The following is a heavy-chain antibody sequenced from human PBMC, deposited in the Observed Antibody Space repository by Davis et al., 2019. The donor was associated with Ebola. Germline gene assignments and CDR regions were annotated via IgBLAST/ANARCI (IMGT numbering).Heavy chain of an antibody. CDR3: ARGANSSGWYRGY. J-gene: IGHJ4*02. V-gene: IGHV3-74*01. D-gene: IGHD6-19*01. CDR2: INSDGSST. Sequence: HTGGSLRLSCAASGFTFSSYSMNWVRQAPGKGLVWVSRINSDGSSTSYADSVKGRFTISRDNAKNTLYLQMNSLRAEDTAVYYCARGANSSGWYRGYWGQGTLVTVSS. CDR1: GFTFSSYS.